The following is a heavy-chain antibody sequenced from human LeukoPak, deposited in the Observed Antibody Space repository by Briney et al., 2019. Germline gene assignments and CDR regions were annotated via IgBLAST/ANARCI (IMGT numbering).Heavy chain of an antibody. D-gene: IGHD3-22*01. V-gene: IGHV3-30*02. CDR1: GFTFSSYG. CDR3: AKSTSPYYDSSGYVDY. CDR2: IRYDGSNK. J-gene: IGHJ4*02. Sequence: GGSLRLSCAASGFTFSSYGMHWVRQAPGTGLEGVAFIRYDGSNKYYADSVKGRFTISRDNSKNTLYLQMNSLRAEDTAVYYCAKSTSPYYDSSGYVDYWGQGTLVTVSS.